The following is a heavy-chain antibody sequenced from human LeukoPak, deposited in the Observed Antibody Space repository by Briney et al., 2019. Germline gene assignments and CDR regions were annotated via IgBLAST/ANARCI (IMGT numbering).Heavy chain of an antibody. Sequence: SETLSLTCTVSGGSISSYYWSWIRQPAGMGLEWIGRIYTSGSTNYNPSLKSRVTMSVDTSKNQFSLKLSSVTAADTAVYYCARELYYYDSSEYYFDYWGQGTLVTVSS. CDR1: GGSISSYY. CDR2: IYTSGST. J-gene: IGHJ4*02. D-gene: IGHD3-22*01. V-gene: IGHV4-4*07. CDR3: ARELYYYDSSEYYFDY.